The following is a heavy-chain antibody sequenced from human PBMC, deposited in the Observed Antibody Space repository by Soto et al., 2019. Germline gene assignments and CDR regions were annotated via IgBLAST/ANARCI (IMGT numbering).Heavy chain of an antibody. Sequence: QVQLQESGPGLVKPSQTLSLTCTVSGGSISSGGYYWSWIRQHPGKGLEWIGYIYYSGSTYYNPSLKSRVTRSVDTSKNQFSLKLSSVTAADTAVYYCARDGARGGNFDYWGQGTLVTVSS. V-gene: IGHV4-31*03. J-gene: IGHJ4*02. CDR2: IYYSGST. CDR3: ARDGARGGNFDY. D-gene: IGHD3-16*01. CDR1: GGSISSGGYY.